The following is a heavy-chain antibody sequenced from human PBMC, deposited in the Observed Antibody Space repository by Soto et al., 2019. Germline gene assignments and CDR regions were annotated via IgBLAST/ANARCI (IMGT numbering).Heavy chain of an antibody. Sequence: ESLKMSCKACGYICTRYWIGCLRQIPGKDMAWLGIIYPGDCANRDSPCLQGQVTISVAKSISTAYLQWSSLKASDTAMYYCARPSDFWSPYYPSYLDAWGQGTLVTVSS. V-gene: IGHV5-51*01. CDR3: ARPSDFWSPYYPSYLDA. CDR1: GYICTRYW. CDR2: IYPGDCAN. J-gene: IGHJ4*02. D-gene: IGHD3-3*01.